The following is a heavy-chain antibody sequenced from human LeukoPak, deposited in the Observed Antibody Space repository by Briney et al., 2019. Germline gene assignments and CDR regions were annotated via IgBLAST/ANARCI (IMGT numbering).Heavy chain of an antibody. Sequence: GESLKISCKGSGYSFTSYWIGWVRQMPGKGLEWMEIIYPGDSDTRYSPSFQGQVTISADKSISTAYLQRSRLKASDTAMYYCARQSLNYGDYGEFDYWGQGTLVTVSS. CDR2: IYPGDSDT. J-gene: IGHJ4*02. CDR3: ARQSLNYGDYGEFDY. D-gene: IGHD4-17*01. V-gene: IGHV5-51*01. CDR1: GYSFTSYW.